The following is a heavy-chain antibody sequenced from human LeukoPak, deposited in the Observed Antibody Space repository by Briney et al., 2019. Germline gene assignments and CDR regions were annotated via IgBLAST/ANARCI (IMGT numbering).Heavy chain of an antibody. J-gene: IGHJ5*02. V-gene: IGHV3-11*01. CDR3: ARDGSYSSSWYPWFDP. Sequence: PGGSLRLSCAASGFTFSDYYMSWIRQAQGKGLEWVSYISSSGSTIYYADSVKGRFTISRDNAKNSLYLQMNSLRAEDTAVYYCARDGSYSSSWYPWFDPWGQGTLVTVSS. CDR1: GFTFSDYY. CDR2: ISSSGSTI. D-gene: IGHD6-13*01.